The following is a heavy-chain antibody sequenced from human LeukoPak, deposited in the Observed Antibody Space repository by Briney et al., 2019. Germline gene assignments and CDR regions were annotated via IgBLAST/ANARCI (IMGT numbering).Heavy chain of an antibody. CDR1: GGSISSYY. CDR2: IYTSGST. J-gene: IGHJ3*02. V-gene: IGHV4-4*07. D-gene: IGHD6-13*01. Sequence: SETLSLTCTVSGGSISSYYWSWIRQPAGKGLEWIGRIYTSGSTNYNPSLKSRVTMSVDTSKNQFSLKLSSVTAADTAVYYCARSGYSSSWTDAFDIWGQGTMVTVSS. CDR3: ARSGYSSSWTDAFDI.